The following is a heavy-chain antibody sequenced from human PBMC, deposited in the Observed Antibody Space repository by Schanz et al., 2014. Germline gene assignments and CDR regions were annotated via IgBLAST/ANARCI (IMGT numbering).Heavy chain of an antibody. CDR3: ARDRRFVDRDDLYYFDT. D-gene: IGHD3-3*01. Sequence: QIQLVQSGPEVKKPGATVKVSCKASGYIFINSGISWVRQAPGQGLEWMGWISVYNHNKEYDQKFQGRVTMTTDTSTNTACMALTDLRSDDTAVYYCARDRRFVDRDDLYYFDTWGQGTLVTVSS. J-gene: IGHJ4*02. CDR1: GYIFINSG. CDR2: ISVYNHNK. V-gene: IGHV1-18*01.